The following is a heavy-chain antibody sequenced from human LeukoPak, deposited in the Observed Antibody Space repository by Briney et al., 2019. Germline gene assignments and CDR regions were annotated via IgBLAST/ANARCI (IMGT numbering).Heavy chain of an antibody. CDR2: IQYDGSNQ. J-gene: IGHJ4*02. Sequence: GGSLRLSCAASGFTFSSYGMHWVRQAPGKGLEWVSYIQYDGSNQQYADSVKGRFSISRDNSKNILYLQMNSLRAEDTAVYYCAKDGHYGDYAMFDYWGQGTLVIVSS. D-gene: IGHD4-17*01. CDR1: GFTFSSYG. CDR3: AKDGHYGDYAMFDY. V-gene: IGHV3-30*02.